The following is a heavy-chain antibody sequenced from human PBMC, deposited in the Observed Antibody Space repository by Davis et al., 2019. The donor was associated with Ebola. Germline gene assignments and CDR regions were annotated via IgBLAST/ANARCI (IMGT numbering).Heavy chain of an antibody. CDR2: NNPNSGGT. D-gene: IGHD3-22*01. J-gene: IGHJ6*02. CDR1: GYTFTGYY. V-gene: IGHV1-2*06. Sequence: AASVKVSCKASGYTFTGYYVHWVRQAPGQGLEWMGRNNPNSGGTNYAQKFQGRVTMTRDTSISTAYMELSRLRSDDTAAYYCARGGITMMVVPRDYYHGMDVWGQGTTVTVSS. CDR3: ARGGITMMVVPRDYYHGMDV.